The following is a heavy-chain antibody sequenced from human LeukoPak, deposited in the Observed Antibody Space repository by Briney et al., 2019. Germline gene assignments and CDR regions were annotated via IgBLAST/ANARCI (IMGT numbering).Heavy chain of an antibody. Sequence: HPGGSLRLSCAASGFTFSTCAMGWVRQAPGKGLGWVSAISGSGGSTFYADSVKGRFTIPRDNSKNTVYLQMSGLRAEDAALYYCAKAHCSPTSCSRIDYWGQGTLVTVSS. CDR3: AKAHCSPTSCSRIDY. CDR2: ISGSGGST. CDR1: GFTFSTCA. J-gene: IGHJ4*02. D-gene: IGHD2-2*01. V-gene: IGHV3-23*01.